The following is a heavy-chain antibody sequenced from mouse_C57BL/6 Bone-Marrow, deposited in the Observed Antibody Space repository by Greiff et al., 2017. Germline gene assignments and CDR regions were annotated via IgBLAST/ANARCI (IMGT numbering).Heavy chain of an antibody. V-gene: IGHV1-18*01. CDR2: INPNNGGT. CDR1: GYTFTDYN. CDR3: ARRDDDGSRGNWYFDV. D-gene: IGHD1-1*01. J-gene: IGHJ1*03. Sequence: EVKLMESGPELVKPGASVKIPCKASGYTFTDYNMDWVKQSHGKSLEWIGDINPNNGGTIYNQKFKGKATLTVDKSSSTAYMELLSLTSEDTAVYYWARRDDDGSRGNWYFDVWGTGTTVTVSS.